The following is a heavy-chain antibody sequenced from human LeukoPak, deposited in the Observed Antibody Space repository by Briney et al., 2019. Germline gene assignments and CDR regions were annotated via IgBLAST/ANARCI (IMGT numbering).Heavy chain of an antibody. CDR1: GGSISSSSYY. V-gene: IGHV4-39*07. Sequence: PSQTLSLTCTVSGGSISSSSYYWGWIRQPPGKGLEWIGSIYYSGSTYYNPSLKSRVTISVDTSKNQFSLKLSSVTAADTAVYYCARDLGIVGATKAGYWGQGTLVTVSS. D-gene: IGHD1-26*01. CDR2: IYYSGST. J-gene: IGHJ4*02. CDR3: ARDLGIVGATKAGY.